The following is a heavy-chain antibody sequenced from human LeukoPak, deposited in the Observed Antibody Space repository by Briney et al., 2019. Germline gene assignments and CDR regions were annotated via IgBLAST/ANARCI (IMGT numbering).Heavy chain of an antibody. CDR2: INHSGST. J-gene: IGHJ4*02. D-gene: IGHD5-12*01. Sequence: SETLSLTCAVYGGSFSGYYWSWIRQPPGKGLEWIGEINHSGSTNYNPSLKSRVTISVDTSKNQFSLKLSSVTAADTAVYYCARGSSGYEYWGQGTLVTVSS. V-gene: IGHV4-34*01. CDR3: ARGSSGYEY. CDR1: GGSFSGYY.